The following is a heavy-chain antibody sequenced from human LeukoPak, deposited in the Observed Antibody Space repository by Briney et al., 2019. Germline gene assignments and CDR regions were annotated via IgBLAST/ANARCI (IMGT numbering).Heavy chain of an antibody. CDR3: ASATRGYSYDKDY. CDR2: IIPILGIA. J-gene: IGHJ4*02. V-gene: IGHV1-69*04. Sequence: SVKVSCKASGGTFSSSAISWVRQAPGQGLEWMGRIIPILGIANYAQKFQGRVTITADKSTSTAYMELSSLRSEDTAVYYCASATRGYSYDKDYWGQGTLVTVSS. D-gene: IGHD5-18*01. CDR1: GGTFSSSA.